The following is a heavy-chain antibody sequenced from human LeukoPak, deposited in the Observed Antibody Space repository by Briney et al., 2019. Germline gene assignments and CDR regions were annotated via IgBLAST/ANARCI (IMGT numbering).Heavy chain of an antibody. D-gene: IGHD4-17*01. CDR1: GFTFSSYA. CDR2: ISSNGGST. CDR3: ARAQYGDHFDY. V-gene: IGHV3-64*01. Sequence: GGSLRLSCAASGFTFSSYAMHWVRQAPGKGLEYVSAISSNGGSTYYANSVKGRFTISRDNSKNTLYLQMGSLRAEDMAVYYCARAQYGDHFDYWGQGTLVTVSS. J-gene: IGHJ4*02.